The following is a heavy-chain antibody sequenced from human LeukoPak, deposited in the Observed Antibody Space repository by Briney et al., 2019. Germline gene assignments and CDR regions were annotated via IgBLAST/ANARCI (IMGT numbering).Heavy chain of an antibody. J-gene: IGHJ4*02. V-gene: IGHV2-5*02. CDR2: IYWDNDK. Sequence: SGPTLVERTQTLTLTCTFSGFSLSTNGVGVGWIRQPPGKALEWLAVIYWDNDKRYNPSLNSRLAITKDTSRNQVVLTMTNMDPVDTATYYCAHRLPSGSPWPFGYFDYWGQGTLATVSS. D-gene: IGHD3-3*01. CDR1: GFSLSTNGVG. CDR3: AHRLPSGSPWPFGYFDY.